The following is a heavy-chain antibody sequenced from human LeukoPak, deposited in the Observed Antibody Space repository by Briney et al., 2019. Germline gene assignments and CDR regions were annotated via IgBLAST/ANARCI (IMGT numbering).Heavy chain of an antibody. CDR3: ARQGGDWYAFDY. Sequence: GGPLRLSCAASGFTFSNYAMDWVRQAPGKGLEWVSAISGSGAVTYYADSVKGRFTFSRDNSKNTLYLQMTSLRAEDTAVYFCARQGGDWYAFDYWGQGTLVTVSS. J-gene: IGHJ4*02. V-gene: IGHV3-23*01. D-gene: IGHD6-19*01. CDR1: GFTFSNYA. CDR2: ISGSGAVT.